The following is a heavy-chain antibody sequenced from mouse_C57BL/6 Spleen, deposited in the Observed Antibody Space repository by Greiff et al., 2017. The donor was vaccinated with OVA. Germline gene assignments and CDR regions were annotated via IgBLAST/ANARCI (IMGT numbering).Heavy chain of an antibody. CDR1: GYSFTDYN. CDR3: ARSSITLRAWFAY. V-gene: IGHV1-39*01. CDR2: INPNYGTT. D-gene: IGHD1-2*01. J-gene: IGHJ3*01. Sequence: EVNLVESGPELVKPGASVKISCKASGYSFTDYNMNWVKQSNGKSLEWIGVINPNYGTTSYNQKFKGKATLTVDQSSSTVYMQLNSLTSEDSAVYYCARSSITLRAWFAYWGQGTLVTVSA.